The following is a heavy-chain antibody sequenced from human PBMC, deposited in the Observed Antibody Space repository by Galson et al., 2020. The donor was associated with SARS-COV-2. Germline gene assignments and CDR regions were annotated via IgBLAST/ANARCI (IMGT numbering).Heavy chain of an antibody. CDR2: IYYSGST. CDR1: GGSISTSTYY. D-gene: IGHD2-2*02. Sequence: SETLSLTCTVSGGSISTSTYYWGWIRQPPGKGLEWIGTIYYSGSTYYNPSLKSRVTISVDTSKNQFFLKLSSVTAADTAVYYCARVPYTDGHTYMGYFDYWGRGTLVTVSS. CDR3: ARVPYTDGHTYMGYFDY. V-gene: IGHV4-39*01. J-gene: IGHJ4*02.